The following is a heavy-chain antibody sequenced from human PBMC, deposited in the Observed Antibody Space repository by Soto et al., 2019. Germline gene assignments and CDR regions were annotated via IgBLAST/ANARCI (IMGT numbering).Heavy chain of an antibody. D-gene: IGHD6-13*01. CDR3: AGWGNGAAAGPIYLDS. J-gene: IGHJ4*02. CDR2: IYHSGST. V-gene: IGHV4-4*02. Sequence: QVQLQESGPGLVKPSGTLSLTCAVSGDSISSRNWWTWVRQPPGKGLEWIGEIYHSGSTNYSPTPKSPFTIQVDMSKNQCSLKLTPVTAADTAVYYCAGWGNGAAAGPIYLDSWGEGTLVTVSS. CDR1: GDSISSRNW.